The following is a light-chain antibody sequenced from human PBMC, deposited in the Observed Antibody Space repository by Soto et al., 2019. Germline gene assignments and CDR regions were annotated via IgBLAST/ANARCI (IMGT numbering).Light chain of an antibody. V-gene: IGKV3-20*01. Sequence: EIVLTQSPGTLSLSPGERATLSCRASQSVSSSYLAWYQQKPGQAPRLLIYGASSRATGIPDWFSGSGSATDFTLTISRLEPEDFAVYYCQQCDTSPITFGQGTRLEIK. CDR2: GAS. CDR1: QSVSSSY. J-gene: IGKJ5*01. CDR3: QQCDTSPIT.